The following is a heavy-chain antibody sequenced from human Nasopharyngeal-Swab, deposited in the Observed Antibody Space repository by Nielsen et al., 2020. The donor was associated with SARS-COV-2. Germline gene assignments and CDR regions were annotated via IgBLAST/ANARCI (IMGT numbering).Heavy chain of an antibody. Sequence: GGSLRLSCVASGFPFSPYGMNWVRQAPGKGLEWLSYIGTSSSTSYYADSVKGRFTIPRDPAKNSLYLQMNGLRAEDTAVYYCTSGWFDPWGQGTLVTVSS. V-gene: IGHV3-48*04. CDR1: GFPFSPYG. CDR3: TSGWFDP. J-gene: IGHJ5*02. CDR2: IGTSSSTS.